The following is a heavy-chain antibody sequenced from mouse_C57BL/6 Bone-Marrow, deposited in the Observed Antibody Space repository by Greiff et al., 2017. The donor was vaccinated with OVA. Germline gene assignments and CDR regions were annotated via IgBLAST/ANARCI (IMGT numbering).Heavy chain of an antibody. CDR2: IWSGGST. CDR3: AKTGFITTVVATLDWYFDV. J-gene: IGHJ1*03. V-gene: IGHV2-4*01. Sequence: VMLVESGPGLVQPSQSLSITCTVSGFSLTSYGVHWVRQPPGKGLEWLGVIWSGGSTDYNAAFISSMSISKENSKSQVFFKMNSLQADDTAIYYCAKTGFITTVVATLDWYFDVWGTGTTVTVSS. D-gene: IGHD1-1*01. CDR1: GFSLTSYG.